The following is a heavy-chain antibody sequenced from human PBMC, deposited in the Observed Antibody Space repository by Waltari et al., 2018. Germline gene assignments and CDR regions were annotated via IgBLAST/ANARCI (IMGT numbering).Heavy chain of an antibody. J-gene: IGHJ3*02. CDR3: ARVDGIAGAFDI. CDR2: INHSGST. D-gene: IGHD6-13*01. V-gene: IGHV4-34*01. Sequence: QVQLQQGGAGLLKPSATLSLTCAVYGGSFSVYYWSWIRQPPGKGLECIGEINHSGSTNYNPSLKSRVTISVDTSKNQFSLKLSSVTAADTAVYYCARVDGIAGAFDIWGQGTMVTVSS. CDR1: GGSFSVYY.